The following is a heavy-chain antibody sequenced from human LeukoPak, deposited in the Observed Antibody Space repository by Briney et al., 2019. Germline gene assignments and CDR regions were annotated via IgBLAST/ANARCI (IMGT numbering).Heavy chain of an antibody. CDR3: ARHTYYDVLSPFGLDWFDP. J-gene: IGHJ5*02. V-gene: IGHV4-59*08. CDR1: GGSISSYY. CDR2: IYYSGST. D-gene: IGHD3-9*01. Sequence: SETLSLTCTVSGGSISSYYWSWIRQPPGKGLEWIGYIYYSGSTNYNPSLKSRVTISLDTSKNQFSLKLSSVTAADTAVYYCARHTYYDVLSPFGLDWFDPWGQGILVTVSS.